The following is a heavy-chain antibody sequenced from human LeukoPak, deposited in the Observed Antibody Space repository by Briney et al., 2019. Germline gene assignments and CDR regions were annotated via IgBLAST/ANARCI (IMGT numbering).Heavy chain of an antibody. J-gene: IGHJ6*03. D-gene: IGHD1-7*01. CDR2: IYTSGST. CDR3: ARVITGTTSTTYYYYYYMDV. CDR1: GGSISSYY. V-gene: IGHV4-4*09. Sequence: PSETLSLTCTVSGGSISSYYWSWIRQPPGKGLEWIGYIYTSGSTNYNPSLKSRVTISVDTSKNQFSLKLSSVTAADTAVYYCARVITGTTSTTYYYYYYMDVWGKGTTVTVSS.